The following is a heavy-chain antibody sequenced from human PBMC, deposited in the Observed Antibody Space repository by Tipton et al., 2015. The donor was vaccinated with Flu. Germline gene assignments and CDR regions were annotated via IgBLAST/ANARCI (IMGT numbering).Heavy chain of an antibody. D-gene: IGHD1-20*01. CDR2: ILGSGNT. V-gene: IGHV4-31*03. J-gene: IGHJ4*02. CDR3: ATLAITALYDFDY. Sequence: LRLSCTVSGASLSGGGYYWSWIRQYPGKGLEWIGHILGSGNTFYKPSLKSRLTLSLDTSKTQFSLNATSVTAADTAVYYCATLAITALYDFDYWGQGTLVTVSS. CDR1: GASLSGGGYY.